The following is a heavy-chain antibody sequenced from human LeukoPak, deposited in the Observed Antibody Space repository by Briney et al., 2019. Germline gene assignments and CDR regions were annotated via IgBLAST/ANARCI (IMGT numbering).Heavy chain of an antibody. CDR1: GYTFSSYA. J-gene: IGHJ4*02. CDR2: INAGNGNT. D-gene: IGHD2-2*01. Sequence: GASVKVSCKASGYTFSSYAMHWVRQAPGQRLEWMGWINAGNGNTKYSQKFQGRVTITRDTSASTAYMELSSLRSEDTAVYYCAKMDGYCSSTSCYPYYFDYWGQGTLVTVSS. CDR3: AKMDGYCSSTSCYPYYFDY. V-gene: IGHV1-3*01.